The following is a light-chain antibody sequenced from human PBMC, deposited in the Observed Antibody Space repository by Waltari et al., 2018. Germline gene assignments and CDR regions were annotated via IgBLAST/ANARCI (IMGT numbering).Light chain of an antibody. V-gene: IGLV2-14*03. J-gene: IGLJ3*02. CDR3: SSTTNRITWV. Sequence: QSALAQPASVSGSPGQSITISCTGTSSDYVSWYQQHPGKAPTVVIYDVTKRPSGVSIHFAGSKSGSTASLTISGLQAEDEADYYCSSTTNRITWVFGGGTKLTVL. CDR2: DVT. CDR1: SSDY.